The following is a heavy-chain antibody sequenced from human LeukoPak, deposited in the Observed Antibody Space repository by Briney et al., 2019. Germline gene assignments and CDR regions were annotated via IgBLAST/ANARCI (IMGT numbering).Heavy chain of an antibody. D-gene: IGHD2-15*01. V-gene: IGHV3-23*01. CDR2: ISGSGDNT. J-gene: IGHJ4*02. CDR3: AKTPGDCTGGTCYSFDY. CDR1: GFTFYTYA. Sequence: GGSLKLSCAASGFTFYTYAMTWVRQAPGKGLEWVSSISGSGDNTYYADSVKGRFTVSRDNSKNTLYLQMNSLRAEDTAVYYCAKTPGDCTGGTCYSFDYWGQGSLVTVSS.